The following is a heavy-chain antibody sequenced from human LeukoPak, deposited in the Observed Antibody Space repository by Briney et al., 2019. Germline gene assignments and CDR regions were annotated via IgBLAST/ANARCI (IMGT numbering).Heavy chain of an antibody. Sequence: GASVKVSCKASGYTFTSYDINWVRQATGQGLEWMGWMNPNSGNTGYAQKFQGRVTMTRNTSISTAHMELSSLRSEDTAVYYCARDSSSWYDPYYGMDVWGQGTTVTVSS. CDR1: GYTFTSYD. V-gene: IGHV1-8*01. CDR3: ARDSSSWYDPYYGMDV. CDR2: MNPNSGNT. D-gene: IGHD6-13*01. J-gene: IGHJ6*02.